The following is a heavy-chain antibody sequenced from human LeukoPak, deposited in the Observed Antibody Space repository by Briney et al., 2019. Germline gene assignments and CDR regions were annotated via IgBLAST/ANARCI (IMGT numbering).Heavy chain of an antibody. D-gene: IGHD3-22*01. CDR2: IYHSGST. CDR3: ARHLYDSSGYYPYYFDY. V-gene: IGHV4-38-2*01. CDR1: GYSNSSGYY. Sequence: SETLSLTCAVSGYSNSSGYYWGWIRQPPGKGLEWIGRIYHSGSTYYNPSLKSRVTISVDTSKNQFSLKLSSVTAADTAVYYCARHLYDSSGYYPYYFDYWGQGTLVTVSS. J-gene: IGHJ4*02.